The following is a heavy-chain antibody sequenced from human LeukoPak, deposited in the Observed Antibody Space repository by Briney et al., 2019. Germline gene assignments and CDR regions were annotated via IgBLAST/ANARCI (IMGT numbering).Heavy chain of an antibody. V-gene: IGHV1-8*01. CDR3: ARAVCSSTSCYTFWFDP. D-gene: IGHD2-2*02. CDR2: MNPNSGNT. J-gene: IGHJ5*02. CDR1: GYTFTSYD. Sequence: ASVKVSCKASGYTFTSYDINWVRQATGQGLEWMGWMNPNSGNTGYAQKLQGRVTMTRNTSISTAYMELSSLRSEDTAVYYCARAVCSSTSCYTFWFDPWGQGTLVTVSS.